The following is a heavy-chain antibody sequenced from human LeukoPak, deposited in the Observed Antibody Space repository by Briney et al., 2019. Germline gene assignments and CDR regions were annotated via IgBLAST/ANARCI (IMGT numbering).Heavy chain of an antibody. D-gene: IGHD2-21*01. V-gene: IGHV1-69*13. CDR3: ARARTSIRFTDSFDI. CDR2: IIPILRSA. Sequence: GASVKVSCKTSGVTFSNNSITWVRQAPGQGLEWLGGIIPILRSASYAQKFRGRLRMTSGESTTTAYMELSSLSSDDTAMYFCARARTSIRFTDSFDIWSQGTLVTVSS. CDR1: GVTFSNNS. J-gene: IGHJ3*02.